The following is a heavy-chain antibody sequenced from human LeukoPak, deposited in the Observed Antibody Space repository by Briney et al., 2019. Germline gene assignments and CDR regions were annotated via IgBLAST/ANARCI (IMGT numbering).Heavy chain of an antibody. Sequence: ASVKVSCKASGYIFTTYDIGWVRQATGQGLEWMGWLNPNSGNAGYAQKFQGRVTISRNTSISTAYMELSSLRSDDTAIYYCARPKFLGWFDPWGQGTLVTVSS. CDR3: ARPKFLGWFDP. CDR1: GYIFTTYD. V-gene: IGHV1-8*03. CDR2: LNPNSGNA. J-gene: IGHJ5*02. D-gene: IGHD7-27*01.